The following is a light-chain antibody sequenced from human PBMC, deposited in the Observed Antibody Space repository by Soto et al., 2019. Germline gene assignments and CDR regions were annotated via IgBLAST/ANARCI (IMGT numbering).Light chain of an antibody. Sequence: DIVMTQSPDSLAVSLGERATINCKSSQSVLYSSNNKNYLAWYQQKPGQPPKLLIYWASTRESGVPDRFSGSGSGTDFTLTISCLQAEDVAVYYGQQYYSTPHTFGQGTKLEIK. CDR1: QSVLYSSNNKNY. CDR3: QQYYSTPHT. V-gene: IGKV4-1*01. CDR2: WAS. J-gene: IGKJ2*01.